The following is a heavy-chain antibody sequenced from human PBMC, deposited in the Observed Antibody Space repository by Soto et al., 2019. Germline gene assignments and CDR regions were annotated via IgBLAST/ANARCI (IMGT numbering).Heavy chain of an antibody. V-gene: IGHV4-34*01. CDR2: IKHSGST. CDR3: ARDSSAWYFH. D-gene: IGHD6-19*01. Sequence: QVQLQQWGAGLLKPSETLSLTCAVYGGSFSGYYWSWIRQPPGKGLEWIGEIKHSGSTKYNPSLNSRVTISVDTSKNQFSLKLSSVAAADTAVYYCARDSSAWYFHSGQGTLVTVSS. J-gene: IGHJ4*02. CDR1: GGSFSGYY.